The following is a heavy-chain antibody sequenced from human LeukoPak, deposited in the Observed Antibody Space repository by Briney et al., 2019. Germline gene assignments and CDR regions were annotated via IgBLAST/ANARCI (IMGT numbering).Heavy chain of an antibody. CDR3: ARDPNDGYAFLDY. CDR1: EFIVTNYH. D-gene: IGHD2-8*01. V-gene: IGHV3-66*02. Sequence: GGSLRLSCAASEFIVTNYHMDWVRRAPGKGLEWVSNIFDDGNKYYADSEKGRFTISRDISKNTAYLQMNSMRVEDTAVYYCARDPNDGYAFLDYWGQGTVVTVSS. J-gene: IGHJ4*02. CDR2: IFDDGNK.